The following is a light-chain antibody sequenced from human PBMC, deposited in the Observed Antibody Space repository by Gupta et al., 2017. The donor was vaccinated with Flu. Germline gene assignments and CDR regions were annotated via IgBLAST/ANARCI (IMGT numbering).Light chain of an antibody. CDR2: DVS. V-gene: IGLV2-14*01. Sequence: QSALTQPASVSGSPGQSITISCTGTSSDVGGYNYVSWYQQHPGKAPRLMIYDVSNRPSGVSNRFSGSKSGNTASLTISGLQPEDEADYYCSSYTSSTTRLFGGGTKVTVL. J-gene: IGLJ3*02. CDR1: SSDVGGYNY. CDR3: SSYTSSTTRL.